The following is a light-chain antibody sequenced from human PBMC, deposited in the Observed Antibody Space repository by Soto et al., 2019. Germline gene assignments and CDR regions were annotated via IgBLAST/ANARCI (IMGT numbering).Light chain of an antibody. CDR3: QQYNSWPPVT. J-gene: IGKJ4*01. Sequence: EVVMTQSPATLSVSPGERATLSCRASQSVGYSLAWYQQTPGQAPGLLIYGASTRATDVPARFSGSGSGTEFTLTISSLQSEDFAVYYCQQYNSWPPVTFGGGTKVDIK. CDR2: GAS. CDR1: QSVGYS. V-gene: IGKV3-15*01.